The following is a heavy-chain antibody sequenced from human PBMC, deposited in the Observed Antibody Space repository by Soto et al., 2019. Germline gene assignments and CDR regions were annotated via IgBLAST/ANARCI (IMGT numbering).Heavy chain of an antibody. Sequence: QVQLVQSGAEVKKPGASVKVSCKASGYTFTSYGISWVRQAPGQGLAWMGWVSTYNGDTHYPQNFQGRVIMTTDTSTNTAYMELKSLRSDDTAIYFCARDQPVYDILTVLDFWGQGTLVTVSS. J-gene: IGHJ4*02. CDR3: ARDQPVYDILTVLDF. CDR2: VSTYNGDT. V-gene: IGHV1-18*01. CDR1: GYTFTSYG. D-gene: IGHD3-9*01.